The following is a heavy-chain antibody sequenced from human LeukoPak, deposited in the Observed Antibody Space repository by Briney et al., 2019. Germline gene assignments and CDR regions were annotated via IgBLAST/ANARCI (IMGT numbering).Heavy chain of an antibody. Sequence: GESLKISCKGSGYSFTSCWIGWVRQMPGKGLEWMGIIYPGDSDTRYSPSFQGQVTISADKSISTAYLQWSSLKASDTAMYYWAGQSRGSRSRHLAGYYYYGMDVWGQGTTVTVSS. J-gene: IGHJ6*02. V-gene: IGHV5-51*01. CDR3: AGQSRGSRSRHLAGYYYYGMDV. CDR2: IYPGDSDT. D-gene: IGHD3-10*01. CDR1: GYSFTSCW.